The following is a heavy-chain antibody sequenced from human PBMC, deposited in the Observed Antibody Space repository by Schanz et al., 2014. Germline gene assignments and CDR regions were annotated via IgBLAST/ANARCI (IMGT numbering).Heavy chain of an antibody. CDR2: IGPDSGST. Sequence: QVQLVQSGAEVKPPGASVRVSCKASGYTYIAYDMHWVRQAPGQGLEWMGRIGPDSGSTTYAQKFQGRVTMTSDTSTSTVYMELSSLRSEDTAVYYCARNYGGHSEESDRYGMDVWGQGTTVTVSS. J-gene: IGHJ6*02. CDR1: GYTYIAYD. D-gene: IGHD4-17*01. V-gene: IGHV1-2*06. CDR3: ARNYGGHSEESDRYGMDV.